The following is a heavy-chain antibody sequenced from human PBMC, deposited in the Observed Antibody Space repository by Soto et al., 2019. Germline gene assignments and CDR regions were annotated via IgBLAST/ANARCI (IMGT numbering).Heavy chain of an antibody. CDR2: IDTSSTKI. CDR3: ASHYDLWSGYLSPVDY. D-gene: IGHD3-3*01. J-gene: IGHJ4*02. Sequence: QVQLVESGGDLVKRGGSLRLSCAASGYTFSDYYMSWIRQAPGKGLEWISYIDTSSTKIYYADSVKGRFTISRDNAKNSLYLDMNSPRDQDTAVYYCASHYDLWSGYLSPVDYWGPGTLVTVSS. CDR1: GYTFSDYY. V-gene: IGHV3-11*01.